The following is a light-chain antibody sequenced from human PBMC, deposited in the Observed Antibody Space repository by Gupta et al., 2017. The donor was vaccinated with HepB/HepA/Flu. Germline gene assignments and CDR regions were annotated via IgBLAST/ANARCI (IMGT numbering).Light chain of an antibody. CDR2: AAS. V-gene: IGKV1-9*01. CDR1: QGISSY. CDR3: RQRNRNQPPLT. Sequence: DIQLTQSPSFLSASVGDRVTITCRASQGISSYLARYQQKPGKAPKRLIYAASTLQRGVTSRFSGSGGGTQFTLTISSRQPEDFAPNYCRQRNRNQPPLTFGQGTQLEIK. J-gene: IGKJ2*01.